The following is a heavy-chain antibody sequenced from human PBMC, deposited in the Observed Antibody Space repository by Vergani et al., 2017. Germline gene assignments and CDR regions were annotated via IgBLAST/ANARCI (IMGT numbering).Heavy chain of an antibody. CDR2: ISYDGSNK. J-gene: IGHJ4*02. D-gene: IGHD6-19*01. CDR1: GFTFSSYG. CDR3: ARAPKGFSSGASDY. V-gene: IGHV3-30*03. Sequence: VQLVESGGGLVQPGGSLRLSCAASGFTFSSYGMHWVRQAPGKGLEWVAVISYDGSNKYYADSVKGRFTISRDNSKNTLYLQMNSLRAEDTAVYYCARAPKGFSSGASDYWGQGTLVTVSS.